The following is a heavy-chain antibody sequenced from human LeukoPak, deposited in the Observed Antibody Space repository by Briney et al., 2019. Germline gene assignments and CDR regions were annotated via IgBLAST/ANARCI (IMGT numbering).Heavy chain of an antibody. CDR2: INPSGGST. V-gene: IGHV1-46*01. J-gene: IGHJ4*02. D-gene: IGHD2-2*01. Sequence: ASVKVSCKASGYTFTSYYMHWVRQAPGPGLEWMGIINPSGGSTSYAQKFQGRVTMTRDTSTSTVYMELSSLRSEDTAVYYCARGRWDCSSTSCYYFDYWGQGTLVTVSS. CDR3: ARGRWDCSSTSCYYFDY. CDR1: GYTFTSYY.